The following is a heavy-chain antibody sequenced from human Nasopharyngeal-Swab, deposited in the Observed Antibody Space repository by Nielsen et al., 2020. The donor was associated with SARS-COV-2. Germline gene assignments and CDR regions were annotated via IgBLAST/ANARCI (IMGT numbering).Heavy chain of an antibody. V-gene: IGHV1-46*01. CDR1: GYTFTSYY. D-gene: IGHD5-12*01. J-gene: IGHJ4*02. CDR2: INPSGGST. Sequence: ASVKVSCKASGYTFTSYYMHWERQAPGQGLEWMGIINPSGGSTSYAQKFQGRVTMTRDTSRSTVHMELSSLGSEDTAVYYCARPRYGGYEISPPNYWGQGTLVTVSS. CDR3: ARPRYGGYEISPPNY.